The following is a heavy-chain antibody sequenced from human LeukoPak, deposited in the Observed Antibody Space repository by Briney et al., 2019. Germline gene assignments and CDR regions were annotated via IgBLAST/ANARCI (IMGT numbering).Heavy chain of an antibody. Sequence: SETLSLTCTVSGYSISSGYDWGWIRQPPGKGLEWIGEINHSGSTNYNPSLKSRVTISVDTSKNQFSLKLSSVTAADTAVYYCARRRITMVRGGRKNWFDPWGQGTLVTVSS. D-gene: IGHD3-10*01. CDR3: ARRRITMVRGGRKNWFDP. CDR1: GYSISSGYD. J-gene: IGHJ5*02. V-gene: IGHV4-38-2*02. CDR2: INHSGST.